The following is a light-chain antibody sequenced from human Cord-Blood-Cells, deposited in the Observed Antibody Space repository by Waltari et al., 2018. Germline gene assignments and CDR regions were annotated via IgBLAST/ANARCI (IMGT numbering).Light chain of an antibody. CDR2: QDS. J-gene: IGLJ2*01. V-gene: IGLV3-1*01. CDR1: RLGDKY. CDR3: QAWDSSTVV. Sequence: SYELTQPPSVSVSPGQTASITCTGARLGDKYACWYQHKPGQSPVLVIYQDSKRPSGIPGRFSGSNSGNTATLTISGTQAMDEADYYCQAWDSSTVVFGGGTKLTVL.